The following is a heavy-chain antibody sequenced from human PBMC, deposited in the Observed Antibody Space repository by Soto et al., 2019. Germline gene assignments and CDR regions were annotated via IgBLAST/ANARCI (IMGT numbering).Heavy chain of an antibody. V-gene: IGHV1-46*01. Sequence: ASVKVSCKASGYTFTSYYMHWVRQAPGRGLEWMGIINPSGGSTSYAQKFQGRVTMTRDTSTSTVYMELSSLRSEDTAVYYCARDLSSSWYQGNWFDPWGQGTLVTVSS. CDR2: INPSGGST. D-gene: IGHD6-13*01. CDR3: ARDLSSSWYQGNWFDP. CDR1: GYTFTSYY. J-gene: IGHJ5*02.